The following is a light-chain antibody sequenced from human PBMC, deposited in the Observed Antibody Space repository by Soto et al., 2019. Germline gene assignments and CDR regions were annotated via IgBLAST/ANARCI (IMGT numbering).Light chain of an antibody. J-gene: IGKJ1*01. CDR1: QDVGSN. CDR2: NAS. V-gene: IGKV3-15*01. Sequence: EIMMTQSAATLSVSPGERATLSCRASQDVGSNLAWYQERPGQTPRLLIFNASTRASGIPTRFSGSGSGADFSLAISGLQSEDFSVYYCQQYNVWWTFGQGTKVE. CDR3: QQYNVWWT.